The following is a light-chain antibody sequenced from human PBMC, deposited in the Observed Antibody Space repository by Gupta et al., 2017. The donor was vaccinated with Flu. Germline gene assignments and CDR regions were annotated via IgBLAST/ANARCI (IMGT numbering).Light chain of an antibody. Sequence: LSLSPGQRATLSCRASQSADDSLAWYQHKRGQAPRLLIYDVSNRPSGSPNRFSGSGYGTXCTXTISSLXPEECAVYLCVHRSRGHQIEFTFGXGTRVDIK. V-gene: IGKV3-11*01. CDR3: VHRSRGHQIEFT. CDR1: QSADDS. CDR2: DVS. J-gene: IGKJ3*01.